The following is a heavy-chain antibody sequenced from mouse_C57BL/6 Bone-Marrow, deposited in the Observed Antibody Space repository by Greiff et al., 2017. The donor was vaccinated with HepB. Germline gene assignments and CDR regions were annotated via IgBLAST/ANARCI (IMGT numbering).Heavy chain of an antibody. CDR1: GYSITSGYY. Sequence: EVKLQESGPGLVKPSQSLSLTCSVTGYSITSGYYWNWIRQFPGNKLEWMGYISYDGSNNYNPSLNNRIAITRDTSKNQFFLKLNSVTTEDTATYYCAITTVVATDYWGQGTSVTVSS. CDR3: AITTVVATDY. V-gene: IGHV3-6*01. J-gene: IGHJ4*01. D-gene: IGHD1-1*01. CDR2: ISYDGSN.